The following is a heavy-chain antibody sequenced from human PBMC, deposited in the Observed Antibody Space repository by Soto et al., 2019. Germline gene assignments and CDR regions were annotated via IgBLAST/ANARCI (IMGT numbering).Heavy chain of an antibody. CDR3: ARDRVRSYYDSSGYPIFDY. CDR2: ISSSGSTI. V-gene: IGHV3-11*01. D-gene: IGHD3-22*01. J-gene: IGHJ4*02. Sequence: PGGSLRLSCAASGFTFSDYYMSWIRQAPGKGLEWVSYISSSGSTIYYADSVKGRFTISRDNAKNSLYLQMNSLRAEDTAVYYCARDRVRSYYDSSGYPIFDYWGQGTLVTVSS. CDR1: GFTFSDYY.